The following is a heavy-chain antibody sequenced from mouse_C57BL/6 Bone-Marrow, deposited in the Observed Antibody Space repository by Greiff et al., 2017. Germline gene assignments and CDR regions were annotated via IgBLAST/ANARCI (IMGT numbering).Heavy chain of an antibody. CDR3: ARENYYGSSSNYLYY. Sequence: QVQLQQSGAELARPGASVKLSCKASGYTFTSYGISWVKQRPGQGLEWIGEIYPRGGYTYYNEKFKGKATLTADKSSSTAYMELRSLTSEDTAVYFGARENYYGSSSNYLYYWGQGTTLTVSS. J-gene: IGHJ2*01. V-gene: IGHV1-81*01. CDR1: GYTFTSYG. D-gene: IGHD1-1*01. CDR2: IYPRGGYT.